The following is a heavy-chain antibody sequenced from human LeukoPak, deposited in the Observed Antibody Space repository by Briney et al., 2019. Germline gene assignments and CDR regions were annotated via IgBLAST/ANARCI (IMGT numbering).Heavy chain of an antibody. CDR1: GVSISSGGYY. CDR3: ARTRYSSGWYYYYYGMDV. V-gene: IGHV4-31*03. J-gene: IGHJ6*02. Sequence: SETLSLTCTVSGVSISSGGYYWSWIRQHPGKGLEWIGYIYYSGSTYYNPSLKSRVTISVDTSKNQFSLKLSSVTAADTAVYYCARTRYSSGWYYYYYGMDVWGQGTTVTVSS. D-gene: IGHD6-19*01. CDR2: IYYSGST.